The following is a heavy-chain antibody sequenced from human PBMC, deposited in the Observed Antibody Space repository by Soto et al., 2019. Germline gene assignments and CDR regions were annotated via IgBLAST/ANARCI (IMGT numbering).Heavy chain of an antibody. CDR3: ARDPPTGTTLDWVDS. D-gene: IGHD1-7*01. CDR1: GFSFSSDS. V-gene: IGHV3-21*01. Sequence: EVQLVESGGGLVKPGGSLRLSCAASGFSFSSDSMGWVRQAPGKGLEWVSSISSSGSFMNYADSVKGRFTISRDNAKNSLYLQMSSLKDEDPAVYYCARDPPTGTTLDWVDSWGQGTLVTVSS. J-gene: IGHJ5*01. CDR2: ISSSGSFM.